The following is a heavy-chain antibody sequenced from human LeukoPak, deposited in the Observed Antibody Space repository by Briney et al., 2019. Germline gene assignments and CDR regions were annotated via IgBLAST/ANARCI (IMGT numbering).Heavy chain of an antibody. V-gene: IGHV4-39*01. CDR1: GGSISSSDNY. J-gene: IGHJ4*02. Sequence: SETLSLTCTVSGGSISSSDNYWGWIRQPPGKGLEWIATISYSGSTFYKSSLKSRVTISVDTSKTQFSLKLSSVTAADTAMYYCARHRQREGDFDYWGQGTLVSVSS. CDR3: ARHRQREGDFDY. D-gene: IGHD1-26*01. CDR2: ISYSGST.